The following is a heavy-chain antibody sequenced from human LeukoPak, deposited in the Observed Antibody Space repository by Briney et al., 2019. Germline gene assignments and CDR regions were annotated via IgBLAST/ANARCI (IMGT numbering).Heavy chain of an antibody. CDR1: GFTFSSYD. J-gene: IGHJ5*01. D-gene: IGHD6-13*01. Sequence: GGSLRLSCAASGFTFSSYDMHWVRQATGKGLEWVSAIGTAGDTYYPGSVKGRFTISRENAKNSLYLQMNSLRAEDTAVYFCARDLSPGYSSNWYDYWGQGTLVAVSS. CDR3: ARDLSPGYSSNWYDY. V-gene: IGHV3-13*01. CDR2: IGTAGDT.